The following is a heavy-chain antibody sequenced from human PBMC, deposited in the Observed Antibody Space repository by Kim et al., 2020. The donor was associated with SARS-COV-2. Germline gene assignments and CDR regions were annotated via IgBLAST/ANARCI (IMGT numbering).Heavy chain of an antibody. Sequence: GGSLRLSCAASGFSFSDYYMSWLRQAPGKRLEWVSYMSDSSRVIHLLDSVRGRFTISRDNTKNSLFLQMNSLRGDDTAVYYCARMRRDSSSWDPHDAFDLWGQGTMVTVSS. CDR3: ARMRRDSSSWDPHDAFDL. CDR2: MSDSSRVI. J-gene: IGHJ3*01. CDR1: GFSFSDYY. V-gene: IGHV3-11*04. D-gene: IGHD6-13*01.